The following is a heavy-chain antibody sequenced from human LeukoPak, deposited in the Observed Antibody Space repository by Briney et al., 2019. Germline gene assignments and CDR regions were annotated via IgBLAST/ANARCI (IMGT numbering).Heavy chain of an antibody. Sequence: TSETLSLTCTVSGGSISSYYWSWIRQPPGKGLEWIGYTYYSGSTNYNPSLKSRVTISVDTSKNQFSLHLNSVTPEDTAVYYCARRLTQYDCFDPWGQGILVTVSS. CDR1: GGSISSYY. J-gene: IGHJ5*02. CDR3: ARRLTQYDCFDP. V-gene: IGHV4-59*12. CDR2: TYYSGST. D-gene: IGHD2-2*01.